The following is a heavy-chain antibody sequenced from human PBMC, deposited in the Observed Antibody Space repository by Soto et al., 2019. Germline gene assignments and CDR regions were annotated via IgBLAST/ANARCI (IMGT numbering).Heavy chain of an antibody. V-gene: IGHV3-23*01. Sequence: GGSLRLSCAASVFTFSSYAMSWVRQAPGKGLEWVSAISGSGGSTYYADSVKGRFTISRDNSKNTLYLQMNSLRAENTAVYYCAKDVVVVPAATWPFYWGQGTLVTVSS. CDR2: ISGSGGST. J-gene: IGHJ4*02. CDR3: AKDVVVVPAATWPFY. CDR1: VFTFSSYA. D-gene: IGHD2-2*01.